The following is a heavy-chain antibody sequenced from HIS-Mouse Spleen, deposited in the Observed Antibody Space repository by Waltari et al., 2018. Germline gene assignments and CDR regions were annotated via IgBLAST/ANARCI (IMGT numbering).Heavy chain of an antibody. V-gene: IGHV4-39*07. D-gene: IGHD6-13*01. CDR2: IYYSGRT. CDR1: GGSIISSSYY. CDR3: AREIPYSSSWYDWYFDL. J-gene: IGHJ2*01. Sequence: QLQLQESGPGLVKPSETLSLTCTVSGGSIISSSYYWGWIRQPPGKGLEWIGSIYYSGRTYSTPCFKSRVTRSVDTSKNQFSLKLSPVTAADTAVYYCAREIPYSSSWYDWYFDLWGRGTLVTVSS.